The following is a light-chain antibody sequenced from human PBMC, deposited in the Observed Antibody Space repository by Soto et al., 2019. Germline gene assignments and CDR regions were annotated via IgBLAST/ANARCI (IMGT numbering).Light chain of an antibody. CDR3: QQYEKWPPTT. J-gene: IGKJ1*01. V-gene: IGKV3-15*01. Sequence: EILMTQSPATLAASPGERATLSCRASQSVGSKLAWYQQKPGQPPRLVMFDASIRAPGVPARFSGGGSGTEFTLTISSLQSEDFALYYCQQYEKWPPTTFGQGTKVEIK. CDR2: DAS. CDR1: QSVGSK.